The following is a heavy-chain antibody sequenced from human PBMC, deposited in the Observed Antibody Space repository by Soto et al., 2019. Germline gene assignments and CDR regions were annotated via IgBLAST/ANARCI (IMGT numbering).Heavy chain of an antibody. CDR2: IWYDGSNK. V-gene: IGHV3-33*01. J-gene: IGHJ3*02. Sequence: GGSLILSCAASGFTFSSYCMHWVRQAPGKGLEWVAVIWYDGSNKYYADSVKGRFTISRDNSKNTLYLQMNSLRAEDTAVYYCAREQWRRGAFDIWGQGTMVTVSS. D-gene: IGHD6-19*01. CDR3: AREQWRRGAFDI. CDR1: GFTFSSYC.